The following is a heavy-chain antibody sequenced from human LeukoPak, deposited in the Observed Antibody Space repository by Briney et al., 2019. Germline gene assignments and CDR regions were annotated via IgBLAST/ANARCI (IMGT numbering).Heavy chain of an antibody. CDR2: ISAYNGNT. Sequence: ASVKVSCKASGYTFTSYGISWVRQAPGQGLEWMGWISAYNGNTNYAQKLQGRVTMTTDTSTSTAYMELRSLRSDDTAVYYCARDSVLRYFDWLSGGLDYWGQGTLVTVSS. V-gene: IGHV1-18*01. D-gene: IGHD3-9*01. CDR3: ARDSVLRYFDWLSGGLDY. J-gene: IGHJ4*02. CDR1: GYTFTSYG.